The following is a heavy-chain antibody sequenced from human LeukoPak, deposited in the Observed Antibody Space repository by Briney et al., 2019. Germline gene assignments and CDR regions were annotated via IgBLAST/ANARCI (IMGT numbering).Heavy chain of an antibody. J-gene: IGHJ4*02. CDR2: ILPAGKGS. CDR1: GYSFSTNM. CDR3: MSAHGY. V-gene: IGHV3-7*01. Sequence: GGSLRLSCVVSGYSFSTNMMTWVRQAPGKGLEWVATILPAGKGSYRADSVKGRFVISRDSAKDSLFLQMNSLRGDDTAVYYCMSAHGYWGQGTLVTVSS.